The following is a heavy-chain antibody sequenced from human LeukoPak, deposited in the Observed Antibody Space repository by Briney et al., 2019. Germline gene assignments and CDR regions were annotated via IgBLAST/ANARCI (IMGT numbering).Heavy chain of an antibody. CDR1: GFTFSSYW. J-gene: IGHJ4*02. V-gene: IGHV3-7*01. D-gene: IGHD3-10*01. Sequence: GGSLRLSCAASGFTFSSYWMSWVRQAPGKGLEWVANIKKDGSEKYYVDSVKGRFTISRDNAKNSLYLQMNSVRAEDTAVYDCSRVTRDYLFDSWRQGALVTVS. CDR2: IKKDGSEK. CDR3: SRVTRDYLFDS.